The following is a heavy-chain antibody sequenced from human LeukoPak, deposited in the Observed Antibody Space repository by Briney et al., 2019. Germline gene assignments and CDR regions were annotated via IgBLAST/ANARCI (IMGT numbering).Heavy chain of an antibody. Sequence: PSETLSLTCAVYGGSFSGYCWSWIRQPPGKGLEWIGEINHSGSTNYNPSLKSRVTISVDTSKNQFSLRLSSVTAADTAVYYCARGTDTAMVPIGYWGQGTLVTVSS. D-gene: IGHD5-18*01. J-gene: IGHJ4*02. CDR2: INHSGST. CDR1: GGSFSGYC. V-gene: IGHV4-34*01. CDR3: ARGTDTAMVPIGY.